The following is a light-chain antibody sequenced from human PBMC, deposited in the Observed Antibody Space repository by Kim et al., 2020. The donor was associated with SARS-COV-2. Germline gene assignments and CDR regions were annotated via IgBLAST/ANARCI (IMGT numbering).Light chain of an antibody. CDR2: AAS. Sequence: DIQMTQSPSSLSASVGDRVTITCRASQSITSYLNWYQQKPGRAPKLLIYAASNLESGVPSRFSGSGSGTGFSLTISRLQGEDFATYYCQQSFITPLTFGQGTKVDIK. CDR3: QQSFITPLT. V-gene: IGKV1-39*01. J-gene: IGKJ1*01. CDR1: QSITSY.